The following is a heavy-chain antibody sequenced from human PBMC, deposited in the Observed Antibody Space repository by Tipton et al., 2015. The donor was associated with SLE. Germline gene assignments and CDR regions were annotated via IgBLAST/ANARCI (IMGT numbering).Heavy chain of an antibody. V-gene: IGHV4-39*01. CDR2: IFYSGST. Sequence: TLSLTCTVSGDSISSRSYHWGWIRQPPGKGLEWIGSIFYSGSTSYNPSLQSRVTISVDTSKNQFSLKLNSVTAADTAVYYCARQPGTSMDDNWFDPWGQGTLVTVSS. J-gene: IGHJ5*02. CDR1: GDSISSRSYH. D-gene: IGHD1-1*01. CDR3: ARQPGTSMDDNWFDP.